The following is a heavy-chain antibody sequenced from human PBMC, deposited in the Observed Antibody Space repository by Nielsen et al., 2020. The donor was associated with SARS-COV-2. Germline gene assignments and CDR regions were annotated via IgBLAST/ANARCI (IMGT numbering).Heavy chain of an antibody. D-gene: IGHD1-1*01. CDR3: ARVRTTGTTLSWFDP. Sequence: ASVKVSCKASGYTFTSYYMHWVRPAPGQGLEWMGIINPSGGSTSYAQKFQGRVTMTRDTSTSTVYMELSSLRSEDTAVYYCARVRTTGTTLSWFDPWGQGTLVTVSS. J-gene: IGHJ5*02. CDR2: INPSGGST. V-gene: IGHV1-46*01. CDR1: GYTFTSYY.